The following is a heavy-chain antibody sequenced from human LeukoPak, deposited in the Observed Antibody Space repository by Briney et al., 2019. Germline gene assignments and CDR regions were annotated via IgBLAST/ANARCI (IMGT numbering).Heavy chain of an antibody. V-gene: IGHV4-4*02. CDR3: ARRRTVTTGADWFDP. D-gene: IGHD4-17*01. Sequence: PSETLSLTCAVSGGSISSSNWWSWVRQPPGKGLEWIGEIYHSGSTNYNPSLKSRVTISVDKSKNQFSLKLSSVTAADTAVYYCARRRTVTTGADWFDPWGQGTLVTVSS. J-gene: IGHJ5*02. CDR1: GGSISSSNW. CDR2: IYHSGST.